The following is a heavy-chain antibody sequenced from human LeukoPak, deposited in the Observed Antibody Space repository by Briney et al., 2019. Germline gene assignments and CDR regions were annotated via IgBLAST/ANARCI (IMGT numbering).Heavy chain of an antibody. Sequence: ASVKVSCKASGYIFTDYYIHWMRQAPGQGLEWMGWISAYNGNTNYAQKLQGRVTMTTDTSTSTAYMELRSLRSDDTAVYYCASGPSTIVGATPYYFDYWGQGTLVTVSS. D-gene: IGHD1-26*01. CDR3: ASGPSTIVGATPYYFDY. J-gene: IGHJ4*02. CDR1: GYIFTDYY. CDR2: ISAYNGNT. V-gene: IGHV1-18*04.